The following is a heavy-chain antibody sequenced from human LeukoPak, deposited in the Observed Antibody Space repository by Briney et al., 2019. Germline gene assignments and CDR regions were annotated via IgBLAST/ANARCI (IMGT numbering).Heavy chain of an antibody. CDR1: GFTFSGYW. D-gene: IGHD1-26*01. CDR3: AKEVGTFTLDY. CDR2: INSDGSTT. Sequence: QPGGSLRLSCAASGFTFSGYWMHWVRQAPGKGLVWVSLINSDGSTTSHADSVKGRFTISRDNSRNTLYLQMNSLRVEDTAVYYCAKEVGTFTLDYWGQGTLVTVSS. J-gene: IGHJ4*02. V-gene: IGHV3-74*01.